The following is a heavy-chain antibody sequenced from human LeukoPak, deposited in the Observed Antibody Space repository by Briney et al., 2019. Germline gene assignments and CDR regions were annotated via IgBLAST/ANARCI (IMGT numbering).Heavy chain of an antibody. D-gene: IGHD3-22*01. CDR2: ISAYNGNT. CDR3: ASYYYDSSGYAFDY. CDR1: GYTFTSYG. J-gene: IGHJ4*02. V-gene: IGHV1-18*01. Sequence: ASVKVSCKASGYTFTSYGISWVRQAPGQGLEWMGWISAYNGNTNYAQKFQGRVTITADESTSTAYMELSSLRSEDTAVYYCASYYYDSSGYAFDYWGQGTLVTVSS.